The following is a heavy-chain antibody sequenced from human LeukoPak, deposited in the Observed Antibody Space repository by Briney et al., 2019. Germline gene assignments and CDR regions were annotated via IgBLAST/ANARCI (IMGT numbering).Heavy chain of an antibody. CDR2: INQSGST. V-gene: IGHV4-34*01. Sequence: SETLSLTCAVYGGSFSGYQWSWIRQPPGKGLEWIGEINQSGSTNFNPSLKSRVTISVDTSKNQFSLKLCSVTAADTAVYYCARGARVGYSSGWSIDYWGQGTLVTVSS. CDR1: GGSFSGYQ. J-gene: IGHJ4*02. CDR3: ARGARVGYSSGWSIDY. D-gene: IGHD6-19*01.